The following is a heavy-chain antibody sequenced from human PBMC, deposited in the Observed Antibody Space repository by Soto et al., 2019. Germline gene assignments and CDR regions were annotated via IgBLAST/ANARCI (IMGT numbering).Heavy chain of an antibody. D-gene: IGHD4-17*01. V-gene: IGHV3-7*01. J-gene: IGHJ3*02. CDR1: GFTVSSYW. CDR2: IKQDGSEK. CDR3: ARYGDYDAFDI. Sequence: GGSLRLSCAASGFTVSSYWMSWVRQAPGKGLEWVANIKQDGSEKYYVDSVKGRFTISRDNAKNSLYLQMNSLRAEDTAVYYCARYGDYDAFDIWGQGTMVTVSS.